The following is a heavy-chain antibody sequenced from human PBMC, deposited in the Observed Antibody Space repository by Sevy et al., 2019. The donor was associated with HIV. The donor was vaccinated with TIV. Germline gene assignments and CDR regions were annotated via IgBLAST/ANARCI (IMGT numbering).Heavy chain of an antibody. J-gene: IGHJ5*02. Sequence: SETLSLTCTVSGGSISSSSYYWGWIRQPPGKGLEWTGIINYSGTTYYSPSLKSRISISVDTSKNQFSLRLTSVTAADTAIYYCVRQGGGSYNWFDPWGQGTLVTVSS. CDR2: INYSGTT. CDR1: GGSISSSSYY. D-gene: IGHD2-15*01. CDR3: VRQGGGSYNWFDP. V-gene: IGHV4-39*01.